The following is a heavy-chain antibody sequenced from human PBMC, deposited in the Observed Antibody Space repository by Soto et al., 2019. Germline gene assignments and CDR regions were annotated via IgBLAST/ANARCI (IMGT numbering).Heavy chain of an antibody. J-gene: IGHJ4*02. Sequence: QVQLVQSGPEVKKPGASVKVSCKASGYTFTNYIISWVRQAPGQGLEWMGRISDYNGNADYSQKLQGRVTMTTDTSTNTVYMELRSLTSDDTAVYFCARAPGSYFYYFESWGQGTQVTVSS. CDR2: ISDYNGNA. V-gene: IGHV1-18*01. CDR3: ARAPGSYFYYFES. CDR1: GYTFTNYI. D-gene: IGHD3-10*01.